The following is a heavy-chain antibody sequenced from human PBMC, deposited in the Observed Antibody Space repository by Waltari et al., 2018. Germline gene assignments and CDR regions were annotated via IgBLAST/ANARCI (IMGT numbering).Heavy chain of an antibody. CDR2: IKEDGSNE. D-gene: IGHD3-10*01. CDR1: GFTFGGTW. CDR3: VREDYHGSGIVY. J-gene: IGHJ4*02. V-gene: IGHV3-7*01. Sequence: EVQLVESGGGLVQPGGSLRPPCQDPGFTFGGTWMSWVRQAPGKGLEWVANIKEDGSNEDYVGSVRGRFTISRDNAKNSLYLQMNSLRVEDTAVYYCVREDYHGSGIVYWGQGSLVTVSS.